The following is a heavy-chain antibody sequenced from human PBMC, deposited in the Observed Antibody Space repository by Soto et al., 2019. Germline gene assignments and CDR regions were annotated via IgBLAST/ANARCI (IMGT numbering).Heavy chain of an antibody. Sequence: QVQLVQSGAEVKKPGASVKVSCKASGYTFTGYYMHWVRQAPGQGLEWMGWINPNSGGTNYAQKFQGWVTMTGDTSISTAYMELSRLRSDDTAVYYCARAPGGSGSYYYFDYWGQGTLVTVSS. CDR1: GYTFTGYY. CDR3: ARAPGGSGSYYYFDY. D-gene: IGHD1-26*01. J-gene: IGHJ4*02. CDR2: INPNSGGT. V-gene: IGHV1-2*04.